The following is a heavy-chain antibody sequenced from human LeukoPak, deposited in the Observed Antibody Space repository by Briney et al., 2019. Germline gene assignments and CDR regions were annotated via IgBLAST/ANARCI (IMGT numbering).Heavy chain of an antibody. CDR1: GGTISSYA. CDR2: IIPIFGTA. J-gene: IGHJ3*02. V-gene: IGHV1-69*13. Sequence: SVKVSCKASGGTISSYAISWVRQAPGQGLEWMGGIIPIFGTANYAQKFQGRVTITADESTSTAYMELSSLRSEDTAVYYCASPLEMATPNGAFDIWGQGTMVTVSS. CDR3: ASPLEMATPNGAFDI. D-gene: IGHD5-24*01.